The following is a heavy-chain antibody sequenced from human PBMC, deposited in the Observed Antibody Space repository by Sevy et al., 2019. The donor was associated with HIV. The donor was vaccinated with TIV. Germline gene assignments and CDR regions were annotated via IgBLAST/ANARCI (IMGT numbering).Heavy chain of an antibody. CDR2: TYYRSKWWN. J-gene: IGHJ4*02. V-gene: IGHV6-1*01. CDR3: ARDGGANWDGRPSGTVFDY. Sequence: SLTCAISGDGVSSRGTVWNWIRQSPSRGLEWLGRTYYRSKWWNNYALSVKSRISINPDTSKNQVSLHLNSVTPDDTAVYYCARDGGANWDGRPSGTVFDYWGQGTLVTVSS. CDR1: GDGVSSRGTV. D-gene: IGHD1-1*01.